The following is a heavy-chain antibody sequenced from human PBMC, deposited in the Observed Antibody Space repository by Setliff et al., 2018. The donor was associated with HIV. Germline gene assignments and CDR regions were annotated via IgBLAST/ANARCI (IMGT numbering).Heavy chain of an antibody. V-gene: IGHV1-24*01. CDR3: ARGRGAPRRYYYYMDV. J-gene: IGHJ6*03. CDR1: GYTFSSNA. D-gene: IGHD3-16*01. CDR2: FDPEDDEA. Sequence: ASVKVSCKASGYTFSSNALNWVRQAPGEGLEWMGGFDPEDDEAVYAEKFQGRVTITRDTSASTAYMELSSLRSEDTAVYYCARGRGAPRRYYYYMDVWGKGTTVTVSS.